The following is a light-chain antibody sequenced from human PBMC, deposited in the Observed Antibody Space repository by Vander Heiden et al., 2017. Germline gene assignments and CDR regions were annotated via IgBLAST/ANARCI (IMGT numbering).Light chain of an antibody. J-gene: IGKJ1*01. Sequence: DIQMTQSPSSLSASVGDRVTITCRASQSISSYLNWYQQKPGKAPKLLIYAASSLQTGVPSRFSGSGSGTDFTLTISRLQPEDFATYYCQQCYSTLAFGQGTKVEIK. CDR1: QSISSY. V-gene: IGKV1-39*01. CDR3: QQCYSTLA. CDR2: AAS.